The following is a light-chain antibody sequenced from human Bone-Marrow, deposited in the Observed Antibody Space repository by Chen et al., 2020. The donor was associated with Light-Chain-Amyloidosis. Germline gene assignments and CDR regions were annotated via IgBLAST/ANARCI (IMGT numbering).Light chain of an antibody. CDR1: SCSIAPNY. V-gene: IGLV6-57*01. J-gene: IGLJ3*02. CDR3: QSYQGSSQGV. Sequence: NFMLTQPHSVSESPGKPGIISCTRSSCSIAPNYVQWYQQRPGSSPTTVIYEDDQSPSGVPDRFSGSIDRSSNSASLTISGLKTEDEADYYCQSYQGSSQGVFGGGTKLTVL. CDR2: EDD.